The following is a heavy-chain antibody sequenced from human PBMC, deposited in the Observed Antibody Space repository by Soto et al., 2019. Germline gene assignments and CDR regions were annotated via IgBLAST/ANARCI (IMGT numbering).Heavy chain of an antibody. CDR3: ARAPKSTVTNVSVWFDP. CDR1: GGAIRSDR. Sequence: PSWTLPHTSGVAGGAIRSDRWSWIRQSPGKGLEWIGNIDYSGSTYYNPSLKSRVTISVDTSKNQSSLKLSSVTAADTAVYYCARAPKSTVTNVSVWFDPWGQGTLVTVS. CDR2: IDYSGST. J-gene: IGHJ5*02. D-gene: IGHD4-17*01. V-gene: IGHV4-59*12.